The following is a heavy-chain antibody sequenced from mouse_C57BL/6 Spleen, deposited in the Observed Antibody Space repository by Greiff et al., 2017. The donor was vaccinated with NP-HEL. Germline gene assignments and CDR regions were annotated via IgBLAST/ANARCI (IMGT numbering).Heavy chain of an antibody. CDR2: INPNNGGT. V-gene: IGHV1-26*01. Sequence: VQLQQSGPELVKPGASVKISCKASGYTFTDYYMNWVKQSHGKSLEWIGDINPNNGGTSYNQKFKGKATLTVDKSSSTAYMELRSLTSEDSAVYYCASHYFDDWGQGTTLTVSS. CDR3: ASHYFDD. CDR1: GYTFTDYY. J-gene: IGHJ2*01.